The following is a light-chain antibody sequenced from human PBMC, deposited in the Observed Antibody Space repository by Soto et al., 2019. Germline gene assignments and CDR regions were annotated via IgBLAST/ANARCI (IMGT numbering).Light chain of an antibody. CDR1: SSDFGNYNL. Sequence: QSALTQPASVSRSPGQSITISCTGTSSDFGNYNLVSWYQQHPGKAPKLIIFGDSRRPSGVSDRFSGSKSANTASLTISGLQTEDEAEYHCCSVAGTDTVVFGGGTKLTVL. CDR3: CSVAGTDTVV. CDR2: GDS. J-gene: IGLJ2*01. V-gene: IGLV2-23*01.